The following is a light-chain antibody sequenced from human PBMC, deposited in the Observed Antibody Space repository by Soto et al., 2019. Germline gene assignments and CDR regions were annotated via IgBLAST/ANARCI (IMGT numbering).Light chain of an antibody. CDR3: SSYTSSSTRV. CDR1: ISDFGGYTY. CDR2: DVS. V-gene: IGLV2-14*03. J-gene: IGLJ1*01. Sequence: QSVLTQPASVSESPGQSLTISCPGIISDFGGYTYVFWYQHHPCKVPRVMIYDVSNRPSGVSNRFSCSKSGNTASLTISGLQAEDEADYYCSSYTSSSTRVFGTGTKLTV.